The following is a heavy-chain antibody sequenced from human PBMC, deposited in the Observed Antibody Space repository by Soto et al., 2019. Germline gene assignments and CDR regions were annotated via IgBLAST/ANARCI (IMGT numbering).Heavy chain of an antibody. CDR3: AKGGRQWLVTSDFNY. Sequence: VQLVESGGGVVQPGRSLRLSCAASGFTFSDNAMHWVRQALGKGLEWVAVVSHDGRNTHYADSVKGRFTISRDSSKNTVSLEMTSLRAEDTAVYYCAKGGRQWLVTSDFNYWGQGALVTVSS. V-gene: IGHV3-30*18. CDR2: VSHDGRNT. J-gene: IGHJ4*02. D-gene: IGHD6-19*01. CDR1: GFTFSDNA.